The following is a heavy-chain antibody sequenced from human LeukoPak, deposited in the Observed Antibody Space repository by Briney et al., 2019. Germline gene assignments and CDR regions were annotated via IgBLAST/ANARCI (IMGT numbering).Heavy chain of an antibody. CDR3: ARDEYLWSGYYPNQVFDY. Sequence: GGSLRLSCAASGFTFSRNWMTWVRQAPGKGLEWVANIKQDGSEKYYVDSVKGRFTISRDNAKNSLYLQMNSLRAEDTAEYYCARDEYLWSGYYPNQVFDYWGQGTLVTVSS. CDR2: IKQDGSEK. D-gene: IGHD3-3*01. J-gene: IGHJ4*02. V-gene: IGHV3-7*01. CDR1: GFTFSRNW.